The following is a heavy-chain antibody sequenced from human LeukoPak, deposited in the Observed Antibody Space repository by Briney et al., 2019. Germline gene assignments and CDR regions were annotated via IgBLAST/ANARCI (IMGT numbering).Heavy chain of an antibody. Sequence: GGSLRLSCAASGFTFSSYAMHWVRQAPGKGLEWVAVISYDGSNKYYADSVKGRFTISRDNSKNTLYLQMNSLRAEDTAVYYCARAPPPPYSSSPPRHYFDYWGQGTLVNVSS. V-gene: IGHV3-30*01. J-gene: IGHJ4*02. CDR1: GFTFSSYA. CDR3: ARAPPPPYSSSPPRHYFDY. D-gene: IGHD6-6*01. CDR2: ISYDGSNK.